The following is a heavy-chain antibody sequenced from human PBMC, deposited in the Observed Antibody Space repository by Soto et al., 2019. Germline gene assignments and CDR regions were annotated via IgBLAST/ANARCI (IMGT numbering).Heavy chain of an antibody. Sequence: QAHLVESGGGVVQPGRSLRLSCAASGFTFNIYALHWVRQAPGKSLEWVAVISFDGSKKYYSDSVKGRFTISRDNLKNTLYLQMNNLRVEDAALYFCAREDDYGYRYINYGLDVWGQGTTVTVSS. V-gene: IGHV3-30-3*01. CDR3: AREDDYGYRYINYGLDV. CDR2: ISFDGSKK. J-gene: IGHJ6*02. D-gene: IGHD4-17*01. CDR1: GFTFNIYA.